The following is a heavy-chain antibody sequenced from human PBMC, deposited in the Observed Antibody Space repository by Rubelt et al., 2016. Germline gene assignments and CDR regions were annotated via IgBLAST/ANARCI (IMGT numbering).Heavy chain of an antibody. CDR1: GFSLSTSRVG. V-gene: IGHV2-5*02. CDR3: AHKFNSGFDH. J-gene: IGHJ4*02. D-gene: IGHD6-19*01. Sequence: QITLKESGPTLVKPTQTLTLTCTFSGFSLSTSRVGVGWIRHPPGKALEWLALISWDDDKRYSPSLKNRLTITKDTSKNQVVLTMTNMDPVDTATYHCAHKFNSGFDHWGQGTLVTVSS. CDR2: ISWDDDK.